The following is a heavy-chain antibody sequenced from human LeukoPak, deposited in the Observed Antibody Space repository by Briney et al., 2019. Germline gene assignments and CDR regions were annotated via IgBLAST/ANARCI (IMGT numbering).Heavy chain of an antibody. CDR1: GFTFSSYA. J-gene: IGHJ5*02. CDR2: ISYDGSNK. D-gene: IGHD2-2*03. CDR3: ARESDGYCSSTSCPNWFDP. V-gene: IGHV3-30*04. Sequence: GGSLRLSCAAAGFTFSSYAMHWVRQAPGKGLEWVAVISYDGSNKYYAESVKGRFTISRDNSKNTLYLQMNSLRAEDTAVYYCARESDGYCSSTSCPNWFDPWGQGTLVTVSS.